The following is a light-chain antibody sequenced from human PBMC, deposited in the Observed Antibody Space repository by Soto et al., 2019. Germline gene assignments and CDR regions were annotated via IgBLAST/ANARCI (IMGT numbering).Light chain of an antibody. CDR2: VAS. Sequence: EIVLTQSPGTLSLSPGERATLSCRASQSVSSSYLAWYQQKPGQAPRLLIYVASSRATGIPDRFSGSGSGTDFTLTISRLEPEDFAVYYCQQYGSSLPKWTFGQGTKVEIK. CDR1: QSVSSSY. J-gene: IGKJ1*01. CDR3: QQYGSSLPKWT. V-gene: IGKV3-20*01.